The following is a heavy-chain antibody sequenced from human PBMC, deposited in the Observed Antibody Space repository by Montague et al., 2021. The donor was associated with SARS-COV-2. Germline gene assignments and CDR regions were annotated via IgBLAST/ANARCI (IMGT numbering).Heavy chain of an antibody. CDR1: GGSISSGGYY. CDR2: IYHTGST. V-gene: IGHV4-31*03. Sequence: TLSLTCTVSGGSISSGGYYWSWIRQHPGKGLEWIGYIYHTGSTHYNPSLTSRVTISKETSKNHFSLNLSSVTAADSAVYYCARDSGYYDSRGYSYDAFDIWGQGTKVTVSS. J-gene: IGHJ3*02. CDR3: ARDSGYYDSRGYSYDAFDI. D-gene: IGHD3-22*01.